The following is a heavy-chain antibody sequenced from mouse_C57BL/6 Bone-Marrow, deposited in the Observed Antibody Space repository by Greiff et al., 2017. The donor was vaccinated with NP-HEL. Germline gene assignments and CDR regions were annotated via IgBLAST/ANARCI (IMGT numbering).Heavy chain of an antibody. V-gene: IGHV1-69*01. CDR3: ARSIYYYGSSRYFDV. J-gene: IGHJ1*03. D-gene: IGHD1-1*01. CDR2: IDPSDSYT. CDR1: GYTFTSYW. Sequence: VQLQQPGAELVMPGASVKLSCKASGYTFTSYWMHWVKQRPGQGLEWIGEIDPSDSYTNYNQKFKGKSTLTVDKSSSTAYMQLSSLTSEDSAVYYCARSIYYYGSSRYFDVWGTGTTVTVSS.